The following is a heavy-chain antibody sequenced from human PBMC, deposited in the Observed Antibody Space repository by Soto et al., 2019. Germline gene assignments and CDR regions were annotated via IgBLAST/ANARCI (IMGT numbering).Heavy chain of an antibody. V-gene: IGHV4-4*07. CDR2: IYSSGST. Sequence: SETLSLTCTVTGGTLSGYYWTWIRQSAGGGLEWIGRIYSSGSTNYNPSLKSRVTISLDTSMSRFSLRLRSVSAADTAVYYCARGQRFSDWFDPWGQGTLVTVSS. CDR1: GGTLSGYY. J-gene: IGHJ5*02. D-gene: IGHD3-3*01. CDR3: ARGQRFSDWFDP.